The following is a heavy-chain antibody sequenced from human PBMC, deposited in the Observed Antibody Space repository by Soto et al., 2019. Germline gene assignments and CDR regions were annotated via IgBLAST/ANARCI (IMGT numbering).Heavy chain of an antibody. D-gene: IGHD2-8*02. CDR1: GFTFSGAW. J-gene: IGHJ4*02. V-gene: IGHV3-15*07. CDR2: IKSKADGGTT. Sequence: EVQLVESGGGLVKPGGSLRLSCAASGFTFSGAWMKWVRQAPGKGLEWVGRIKSKADGGTTDHAPPVKGRFTISRDDSKNILFLQMDSLITEDSAIYYVAYYRESTGGRHVDFWGQGTLVTVSS. CDR3: AYYRESTGGRHVDF.